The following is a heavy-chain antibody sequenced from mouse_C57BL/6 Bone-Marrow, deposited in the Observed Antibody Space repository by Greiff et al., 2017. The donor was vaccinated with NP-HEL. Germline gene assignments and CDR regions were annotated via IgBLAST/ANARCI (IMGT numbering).Heavy chain of an antibody. CDR3: ARPYDYAYFDY. CDR2: INPSSGYT. Sequence: QVQLQQSGAELARPGASVKMSCKASGYTFTSYTMHWVKQRPGQGLEWIGYINPSSGYTKYTQKFKDKATLTVDKSSSTAYMQLSSLTSEDSSVYYCARPYDYAYFDYWGQGTTLTVSS. V-gene: IGHV1-4*01. J-gene: IGHJ2*01. CDR1: GYTFTSYT. D-gene: IGHD2-4*01.